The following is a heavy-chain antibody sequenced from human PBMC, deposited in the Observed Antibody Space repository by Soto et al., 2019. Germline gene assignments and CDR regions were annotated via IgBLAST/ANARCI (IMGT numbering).Heavy chain of an antibody. CDR2: IYHSGST. J-gene: IGHJ3*02. V-gene: IGHV4-30-2*01. D-gene: IGHD7-27*01. CDR1: GGSISSGGYS. CDR3: ARDGGADWGYGAFDI. Sequence: LSLTCAVSGGSISSGGYSWSWIRQPPGKGLEWIGYIYHSGSTYYNPSLKSRVTISVDRSKNQFSLKLSSVTAADTAGYYCARDGGADWGYGAFDIWGQGTMVTVSS.